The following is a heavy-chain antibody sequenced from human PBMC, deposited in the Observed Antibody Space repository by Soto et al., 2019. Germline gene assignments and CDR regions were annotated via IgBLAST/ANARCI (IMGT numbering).Heavy chain of an antibody. CDR2: IYYSGST. J-gene: IGHJ6*02. CDR3: ARGMIRGVINYYYYYYGMDV. CDR1: GGSISSYY. V-gene: IGHV4-59*01. Sequence: SETLSLTCTVSGGSISSYYWSWIRQPPGKRLEWIGYIYYSGSTNYNPSLKSRVTISVDTSKNQFSLKLSSVTAADTAVYYCARGMIRGVINYYYYYYGMDVWGQGTTVTVSS. D-gene: IGHD3-10*01.